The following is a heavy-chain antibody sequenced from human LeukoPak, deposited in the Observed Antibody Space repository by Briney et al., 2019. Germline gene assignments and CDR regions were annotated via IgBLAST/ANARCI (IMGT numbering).Heavy chain of an antibody. D-gene: IGHD2-2*01. CDR3: ARGYCSSTSCYVYFDY. Sequence: ASVKVSCKASGYTFTGYYMHWVRQAPGQGLEWMGWINPKSGGTNYAQKFQGRVTMARDASISTAYMELSRLRSDDTAVYYCARGYCSSTSCYVYFDYWGXGTLVTVSS. J-gene: IGHJ4*02. CDR2: INPKSGGT. CDR1: GYTFTGYY. V-gene: IGHV1-2*02.